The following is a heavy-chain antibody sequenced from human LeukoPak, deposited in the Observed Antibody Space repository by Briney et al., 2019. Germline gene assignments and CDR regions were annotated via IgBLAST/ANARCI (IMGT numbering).Heavy chain of an antibody. Sequence: ASVKVSCKASGYTFTGYYMHWVRQAPGQGLEWMGWINPNSGGTNYAQKFQGRVTMTRDTSISTAYMELSRLRSDDTAVYYCAREAGYSSSWDFDYWGQGTLVTVSS. CDR2: INPNSGGT. D-gene: IGHD6-13*01. CDR1: GYTFTGYY. J-gene: IGHJ4*02. V-gene: IGHV1-2*02. CDR3: AREAGYSSSWDFDY.